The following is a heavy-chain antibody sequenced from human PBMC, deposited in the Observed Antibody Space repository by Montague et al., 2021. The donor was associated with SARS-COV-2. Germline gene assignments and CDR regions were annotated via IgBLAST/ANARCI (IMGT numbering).Heavy chain of an antibody. V-gene: IGHV4-59*01. CDR3: AGVPLMSGHWFLDL. D-gene: IGHD6-25*01. Sequence: YSGTTTYNPSLESRLTISRDTSKNQFSLSLASVTAADTALYYCAGVPLMSGHWFLDLWGRGTLVSVAS. J-gene: IGHJ2*01. CDR2: YSGTT.